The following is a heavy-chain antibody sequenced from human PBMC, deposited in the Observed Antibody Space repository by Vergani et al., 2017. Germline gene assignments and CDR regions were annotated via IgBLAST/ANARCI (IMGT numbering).Heavy chain of an antibody. Sequence: QVQLQESGPGLVKPSETLSLTCTVSGYSISSGYYWGWIRQPPGKGLEWIGSIYHSGSTYYNPSLKSRVTISVDTSKNQFSLKLSSVTAADTAVYYCARDTFTYNGDYVRWFDPWGQGTLVTVSS. D-gene: IGHD4-17*01. V-gene: IGHV4-38-2*02. CDR1: GYSISSGYY. CDR2: IYHSGST. CDR3: ARDTFTYNGDYVRWFDP. J-gene: IGHJ5*02.